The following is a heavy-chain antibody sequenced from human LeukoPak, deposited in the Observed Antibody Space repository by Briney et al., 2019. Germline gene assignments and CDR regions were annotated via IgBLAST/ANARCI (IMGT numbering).Heavy chain of an antibody. V-gene: IGHV4-59*01. Sequence: SETLSLTCTVSGGSINSYYWSWIRQPPGKGLEWIGYMYYSGSPNYNPSLKSRVTISVDTSKSQFSLKLSSVTAADAAVYYCARTRGGYRYGPNYWGQETLVTVSS. CDR2: MYYSGSP. J-gene: IGHJ4*02. CDR1: GGSINSYY. D-gene: IGHD6-25*01. CDR3: ARTRGGYRYGPNY.